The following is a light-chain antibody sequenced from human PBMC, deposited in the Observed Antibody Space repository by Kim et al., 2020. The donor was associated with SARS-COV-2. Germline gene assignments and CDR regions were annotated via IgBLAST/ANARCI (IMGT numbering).Light chain of an antibody. V-gene: IGKV3-20*01. CDR1: QSVSSNY. J-gene: IGKJ1*01. Sequence: SPGERATLPCRASQSVSSNYLAWYQQKPGQAPRLVIYGASNRATGIPDRFSGSGSGTDFTLTISRLESEDFAVYYCQQSGSSSWTFGQGTKVDIK. CDR3: QQSGSSSWT. CDR2: GAS.